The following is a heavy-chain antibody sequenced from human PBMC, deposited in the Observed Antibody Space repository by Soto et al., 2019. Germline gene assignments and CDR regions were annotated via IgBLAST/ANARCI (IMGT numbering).Heavy chain of an antibody. CDR2: IYYSGST. CDR3: ARQYSGYDYQYAFGI. D-gene: IGHD5-12*01. V-gene: IGHV4-59*08. J-gene: IGHJ3*02. CDR1: GGSISSYY. Sequence: SETLSLTCTVSGGSISSYYWSWIRQPPGKGLEWIGYIYYSGSTDYNPSLKSRVTISVDTSKNQFSLKLSSVTAADTAVYYCARQYSGYDYQYAFGIWGQGTMVTVSS.